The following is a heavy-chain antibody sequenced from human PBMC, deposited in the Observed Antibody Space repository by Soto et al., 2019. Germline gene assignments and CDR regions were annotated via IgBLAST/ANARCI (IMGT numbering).Heavy chain of an antibody. CDR2: VNHSGST. V-gene: IGHV4-34*01. J-gene: IGHJ4*02. CDR3: AGRNGYYSGVDY. CDR1: GGSFSIYY. D-gene: IGHD3-22*01. Sequence: QVQLQQWGAGLLKPSETLSLTCVVNGGSFSIYYWSWIRQAPGKGLEWIGEVNHSGSTNYNPSLKSRVTISVDTSKNQFSLKLNSVTAADRAVYYCAGRNGYYSGVDYWGQGTLVTVSS.